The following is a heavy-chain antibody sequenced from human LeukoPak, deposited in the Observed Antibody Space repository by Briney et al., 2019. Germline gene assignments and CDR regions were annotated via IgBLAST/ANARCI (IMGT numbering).Heavy chain of an antibody. CDR1: GLTFSSSY. CDR3: ARDLEAANTYYFDY. Sequence: GGSLRLSCESSGLTFSSSYMSWVRQAPGKGLEWVSIISSAGTTYYADSVKGRFTISRDNSKNTVYLQVNSLRDEDTAVYYCARDLEAANTYYFDYWGQGTMVTVSS. V-gene: IGHV3-66*01. D-gene: IGHD6-13*01. CDR2: ISSAGTT. J-gene: IGHJ4*02.